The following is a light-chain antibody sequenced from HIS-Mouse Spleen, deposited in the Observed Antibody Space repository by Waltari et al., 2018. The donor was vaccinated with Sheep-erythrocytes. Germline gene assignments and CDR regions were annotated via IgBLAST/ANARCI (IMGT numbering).Light chain of an antibody. J-gene: IGLJ3*02. Sequence: QSALTQPASVSGSPGQSITISCTGTSSDVGSYNLVSWYQQHPGKAPKLLIYEGSKRRSGVSNRVSGSKSGNTASLTISGLHAEDEADYYCCSYAGSSTPWVFGGGTKLTVL. CDR1: SSDVGSYNL. CDR2: EGS. V-gene: IGLV2-23*01. CDR3: CSYAGSSTPWV.